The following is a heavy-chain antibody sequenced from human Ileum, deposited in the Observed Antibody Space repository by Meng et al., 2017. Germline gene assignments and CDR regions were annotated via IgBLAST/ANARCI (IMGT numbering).Heavy chain of an antibody. CDR3: ARAETALDY. CDR2: IYYTGST. J-gene: IGHJ4*02. D-gene: IGHD5-18*01. CDR1: GGSVSSGIYY. Sequence: QVQLQESGPGLVRPSETLALTCTVSGGSVSSGIYYWNWIRQPPGKGPEWIAYIYYTGSTNYNPSLKSRVIISADTSKNQFSLKLSSVTAADTAVYYCARAETALDYWGQGTLVTVSS. V-gene: IGHV4-61*01.